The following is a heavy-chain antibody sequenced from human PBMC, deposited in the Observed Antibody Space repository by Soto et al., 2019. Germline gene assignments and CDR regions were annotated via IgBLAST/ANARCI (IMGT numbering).Heavy chain of an antibody. D-gene: IGHD3-22*01. J-gene: IGHJ4*02. Sequence: QVQLVQSGAEVKKPGASVKVSCKASGYTFTSYGISWVRQAPGQGLEWMGWISAYNGKTNYAQKLQGRVTMNTDTSMSTAYMELRRLRSADTAVYYCAREEYYYDSSGYLDSSSDALTVPVYYFDYSGQGTLVTVSS. CDR2: ISAYNGKT. CDR3: AREEYYYDSSGYLDSSSDALTVPVYYFDY. V-gene: IGHV1-18*01. CDR1: GYTFTSYG.